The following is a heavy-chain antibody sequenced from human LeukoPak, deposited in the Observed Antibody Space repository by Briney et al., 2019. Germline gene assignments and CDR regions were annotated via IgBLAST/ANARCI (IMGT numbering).Heavy chain of an antibody. Sequence: SETLSLTCAVSGGSISSGGYSWSWIRQPPGKGLEWIGYIYHSGSTYYNPSLKSRVTISVDRSKNQFSLKLSSVTAADTAVYYCARSRQASGLFNSWGQGTLVVVSS. CDR3: ARSRQASGLFNS. J-gene: IGHJ5*01. D-gene: IGHD3-10*01. CDR2: IYHSGST. CDR1: GGSISSGGYS. V-gene: IGHV4-30-2*01.